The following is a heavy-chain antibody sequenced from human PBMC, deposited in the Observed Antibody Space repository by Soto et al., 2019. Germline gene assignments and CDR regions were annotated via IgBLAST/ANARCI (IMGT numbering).Heavy chain of an antibody. CDR3: ARGRGAAADYFDF. CDR2: ISSSTSHT. V-gene: IGHV3-11*05. D-gene: IGHD6-13*01. Sequence: QVQLVESGGGLVKPGGSLRLSCAVYRFTFSDYYMTWIRQAPGKGLEWVSYISSSTSHTNYADSVKGRFTISRDNAKNSLFLQMNSLRAEYTAVYYCARGRGAAADYFDFWGQGTLVTVSS. CDR1: RFTFSDYY. J-gene: IGHJ4*02.